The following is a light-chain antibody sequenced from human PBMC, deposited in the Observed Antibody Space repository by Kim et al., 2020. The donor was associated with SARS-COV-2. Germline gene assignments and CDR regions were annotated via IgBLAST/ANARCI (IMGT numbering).Light chain of an antibody. CDR1: KLGDKY. J-gene: IGLJ2*01. V-gene: IGLV3-1*01. CDR2: QDS. CDR3: QAWDSSPVV. Sequence: SSSLPPPPSFSVSPGQTASITCSGDKLGDKYASWYQQKPGQSPVLVIYQDSKRPSGIPERFSGSNSGNTATLTISGTQAMDEADYYCQAWDSSPVVLGGGTQLTVL.